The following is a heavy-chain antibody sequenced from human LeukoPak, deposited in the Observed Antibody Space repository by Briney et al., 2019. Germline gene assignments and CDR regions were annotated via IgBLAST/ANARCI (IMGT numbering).Heavy chain of an antibody. D-gene: IGHD3-10*01. V-gene: IGHV4-38-2*01. CDR1: GYSISSGYY. CDR2: IYQSGST. Sequence: KPSETLSLTCSVSGYSISSGYYWGWIRQPPGKGLEWSGNIYQSGSTNYNPSLKSRATISVDTSKTQFSLQLSSVPAADTAVYYCASHNRFGEYFDYLGQGTLVTVYS. J-gene: IGHJ4*02. CDR3: ASHNRFGEYFDY.